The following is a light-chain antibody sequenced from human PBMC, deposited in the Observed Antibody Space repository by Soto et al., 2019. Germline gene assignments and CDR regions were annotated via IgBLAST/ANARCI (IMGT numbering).Light chain of an antibody. CDR2: DAS. V-gene: IGKV3-11*01. CDR1: QSVSDY. CDR3: QQRVNWPPT. Sequence: EIVLTQSPATLSLSPGERATLSCRASQSVSDYVGWYQQKPGQPPRLLFFDASSRASGVPHRFSAGGSGTDFAXVRTSVQHEDFAVDCCQQRVNWPPTFGGGTKVDIK. J-gene: IGKJ4*01.